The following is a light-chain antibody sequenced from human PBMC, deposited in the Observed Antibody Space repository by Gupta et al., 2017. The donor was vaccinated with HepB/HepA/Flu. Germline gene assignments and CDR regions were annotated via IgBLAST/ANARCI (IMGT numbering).Light chain of an antibody. CDR2: AAS. J-gene: IGKJ1*01. CDR3: QKYNSAPPT. CDR1: QDINNY. V-gene: IGKV1-27*01. Sequence: DIQMTQSPSSLSASVGDRVTITCRASQDINNYLAWYQQKPGKVPKLLIYAASTLQSGVPSRFSGSGSGTDFTLTISSLLPEDVATYYCQKYNSAPPTFGQGTKVEIK.